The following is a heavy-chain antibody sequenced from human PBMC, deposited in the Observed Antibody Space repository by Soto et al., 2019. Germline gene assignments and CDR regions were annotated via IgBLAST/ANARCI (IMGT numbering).Heavy chain of an antibody. D-gene: IGHD2-15*01. CDR3: ARALYCSGGSCYSGGRWFDP. V-gene: IGHV4-30-2*01. J-gene: IGHJ5*02. Sequence: SETLSLTCAVSGGSISSGGYSWSWIRQPPGKGLEWIGYIYHSGSTYYNPSLKSRVTISVDRSKNQFSLKLSSVTAADTAVYYCARALYCSGGSCYSGGRWFDPWGQGTLITVSS. CDR2: IYHSGST. CDR1: GGSISSGGYS.